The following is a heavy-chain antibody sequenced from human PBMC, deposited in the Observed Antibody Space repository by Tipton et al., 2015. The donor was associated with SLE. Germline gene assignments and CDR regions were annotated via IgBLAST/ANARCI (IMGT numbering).Heavy chain of an antibody. CDR2: IMDTGYT. J-gene: IGHJ4*02. Sequence: TLSLTCAVYGGSFSGYYWSWIRQSPGQGPEWIGEIMDTGYTNYNPSLKSRVTISVDTSKNQFSLKLSSVTAADTAVYYCARSAGYGSSWAHFDYWGQGTLVTVSS. V-gene: IGHV4-34*12. D-gene: IGHD6-13*01. CDR3: ARSAGYGSSWAHFDY. CDR1: GGSFSGYY.